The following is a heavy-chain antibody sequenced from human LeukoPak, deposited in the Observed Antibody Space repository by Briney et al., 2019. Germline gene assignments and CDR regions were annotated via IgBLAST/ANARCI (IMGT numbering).Heavy chain of an antibody. CDR2: FDPEDGEA. D-gene: IGHD3-3*01. CDR1: GYTLTELS. V-gene: IGHV1-24*01. Sequence: ASVNVSCKVSGYTLTELSMHWVRQAPGKGLEWMGGFDPEDGEAIYAQKFQGRVTMTEDTSTDTAYMELSSLRSEDTAVYYCATGIRFLEWPPPRAFDIWGQGTMVTVSS. J-gene: IGHJ3*02. CDR3: ATGIRFLEWPPPRAFDI.